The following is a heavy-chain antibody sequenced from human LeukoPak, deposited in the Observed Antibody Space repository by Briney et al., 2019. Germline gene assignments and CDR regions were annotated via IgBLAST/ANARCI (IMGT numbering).Heavy chain of an antibody. D-gene: IGHD4-23*01. J-gene: IGHJ4*02. CDR3: ARVAIDGNCYQSDY. Sequence: PGGSLRLSCVGSGFTFNTYALNWVRQAPGKGLEWVPTISGRDGSTYYADSVKGRFAISRDNSKNTLYLQMNSLRVDDTATYYCARVAIDGNCYQSDYWGQGTLVTVSS. V-gene: IGHV3-23*01. CDR2: ISGRDGST. CDR1: GFTFNTYA.